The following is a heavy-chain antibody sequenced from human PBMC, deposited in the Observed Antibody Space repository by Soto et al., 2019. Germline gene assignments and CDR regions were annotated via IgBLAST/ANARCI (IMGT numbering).Heavy chain of an antibody. CDR1: GFTFSSYG. Sequence: XGSVRRTVAASGFTFSSYGMHWVRQAPGKGLEWVAVISYDGSNKYYADSVKGRFTISRDNSKNTLYLQMNSLRAEDTAVYYCAKDNQTLDMAARAKWFDSWGQGTLVTVSS. V-gene: IGHV3-30*18. CDR3: AKDNQTLDMAARAKWFDS. D-gene: IGHD6-6*01. CDR2: ISYDGSNK. J-gene: IGHJ5*01.